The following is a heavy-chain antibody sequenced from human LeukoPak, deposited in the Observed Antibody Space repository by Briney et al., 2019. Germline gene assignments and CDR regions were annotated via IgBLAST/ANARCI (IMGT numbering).Heavy chain of an antibody. J-gene: IGHJ6*04. CDR3: AGGIAMVRGGDV. Sequence: GGSLRLSCAASGLTFSSYWMTWVRQAPGKGLEWVANIKQDGSEKNYVDSVKGRFTISRDNAKNSLYLQMNSLRVEDTAVYYCAGGIAMVRGGDVWGKGTTVTVSS. CDR2: IKQDGSEK. CDR1: GLTFSSYW. D-gene: IGHD3-10*01. V-gene: IGHV3-7*01.